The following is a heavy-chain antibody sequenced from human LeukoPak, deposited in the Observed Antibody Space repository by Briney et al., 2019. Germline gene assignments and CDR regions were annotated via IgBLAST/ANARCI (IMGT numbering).Heavy chain of an antibody. CDR2: INHSRST. J-gene: IGHJ4*02. CDR3: ARTPWTTYFDY. V-gene: IGHV4-34*01. Sequence: SETLSLTCAVYGGSFSGYYRSWIRQPPGKGLEWIGEINHSRSTNYNPSLKSRVTISVDTSKNQFSLKLSSVTAADTAVYYCARTPWTTYFDYWGQGTLVTVSS. D-gene: IGHD3/OR15-3a*01. CDR1: GGSFSGYY.